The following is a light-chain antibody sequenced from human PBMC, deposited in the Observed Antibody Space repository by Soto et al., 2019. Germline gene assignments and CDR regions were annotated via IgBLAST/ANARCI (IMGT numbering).Light chain of an antibody. CDR2: DTS. CDR1: QSVSSY. V-gene: IGKV3-11*01. J-gene: IGKJ2*01. Sequence: EFVLTQSPATLSLSPGDTATLSCRASQSVSSYSAWYQQKPGQAPRLLIYDTSNRATGIPARFSGSGSGTDFTLTISGLEPEDFALYYCQQPYNWQYTFGLGTRLEIK. CDR3: QQPYNWQYT.